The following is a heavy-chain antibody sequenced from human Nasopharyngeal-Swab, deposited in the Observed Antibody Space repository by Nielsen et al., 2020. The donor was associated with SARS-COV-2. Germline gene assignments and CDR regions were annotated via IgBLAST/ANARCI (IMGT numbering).Heavy chain of an antibody. Sequence: GGSLRLSCAASGFTLSIYAMSWIRQAPGKGREWVAGISSSGRRNYYTDSVKGRFTISRQNSMNTLFLQVNSLRVEDTAVYYCAKEISSAWYWYFVLWGRGTLVTVSS. CDR2: ISSSGRRN. CDR3: AKEISSAWYWYFVL. D-gene: IGHD3-22*01. V-gene: IGHV3-23*01. CDR1: GFTLSIYA. J-gene: IGHJ2*01.